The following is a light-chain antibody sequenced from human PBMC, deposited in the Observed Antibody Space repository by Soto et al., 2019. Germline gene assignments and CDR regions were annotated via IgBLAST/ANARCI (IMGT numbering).Light chain of an antibody. CDR1: TSNLGAGYD. CDR2: GNR. J-gene: IGLJ3*02. V-gene: IGLV1-40*01. CDR3: QPYDYSLTASV. Sequence: QSVLTQPPSVSGAPGQRVTLSCTGNTSNLGAGYDVHWYQQLPGAAPKLVIFGNRNRPSGVPERFSGSKSGTSASLAITGLQAEDGADYYCQPYDYSLTASVFGGGTKLPVL.